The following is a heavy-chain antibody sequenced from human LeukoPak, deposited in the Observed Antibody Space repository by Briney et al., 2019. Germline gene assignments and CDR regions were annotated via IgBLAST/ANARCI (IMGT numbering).Heavy chain of an antibody. CDR1: GFTVSSSC. CDR2: IYSGGST. Sequence: PGGSLRLSCAASGFTVSSSCMTWVRQAPDKGLEWVSVIYSGGSTYYADSVKGRFTISRDNSKNTLYLQMNSLRAEDTAVYYCARDGGQRPSGFSTVGFDYWGQGTLVTVSS. CDR3: ARDGGQRPSGFSTVGFDY. V-gene: IGHV3-53*01. J-gene: IGHJ4*02. D-gene: IGHD3-22*01.